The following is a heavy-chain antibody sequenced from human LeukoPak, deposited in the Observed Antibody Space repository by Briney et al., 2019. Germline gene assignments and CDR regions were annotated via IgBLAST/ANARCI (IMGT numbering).Heavy chain of an antibody. CDR1: GFTFSGYG. Sequence: QTGGSLRLSCAASGFTFSGYGMHWVRQAPGKGLEWVAFIRYDGSIKYYADSVKGRFTISRDNSKNTLYLQINSLRAEDTAVYYCAKVEETSSWYTGGAFDMWGQGTMVTVSS. V-gene: IGHV3-30*02. CDR3: AKVEETSSWYTGGAFDM. J-gene: IGHJ3*02. CDR2: IRYDGSIK. D-gene: IGHD6-13*01.